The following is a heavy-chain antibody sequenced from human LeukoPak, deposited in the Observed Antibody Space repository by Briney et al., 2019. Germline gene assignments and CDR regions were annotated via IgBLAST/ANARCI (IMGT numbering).Heavy chain of an antibody. CDR2: IYTGGST. CDR1: GGSISSGSYY. D-gene: IGHD5-24*01. CDR3: ARDRGDGYNYDY. J-gene: IGHJ4*02. V-gene: IGHV4-61*02. Sequence: SQTLSLTCTVSGGSISSGSYYWSWIRQPAGKGLEWIGRIYTGGSTNYNPSLKSRVTISVDTSKNQFSLKLSSVTAADTAVYYCARDRGDGYNYDYWGQGTLVTVSS.